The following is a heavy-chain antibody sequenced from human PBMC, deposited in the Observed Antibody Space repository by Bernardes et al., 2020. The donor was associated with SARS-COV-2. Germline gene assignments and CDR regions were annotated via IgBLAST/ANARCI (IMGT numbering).Heavy chain of an antibody. CDR1: GFTFSSYC. Sequence: VGSLSLSCAASGFTFSSYCIHWICQAPGKGLVWFSRISPDGSSTNYADSVKGRFTISRDNAKNTLYLQMNSLRAEDTAVYYCARSAFLSSSPQYYFDYWGQGALVTVSS. J-gene: IGHJ4*02. D-gene: IGHD6-6*01. CDR3: ARSAFLSSSPQYYFDY. CDR2: ISPDGSST. V-gene: IGHV3-74*01.